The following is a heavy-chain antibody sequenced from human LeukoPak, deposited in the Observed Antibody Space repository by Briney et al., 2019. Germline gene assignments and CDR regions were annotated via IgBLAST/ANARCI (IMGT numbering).Heavy chain of an antibody. CDR2: ISSSSSYI. CDR1: GFTFSSYS. D-gene: IGHD6-13*01. J-gene: IGHJ4*02. Sequence: PGGSLRLSCAAPGFTFSSYSMNWVRQAPGKGLEWVSSISSSSSYIYYADSVKGRFTISRDNAKNSLYLQMNSLRAEDTAVYYCARGSSSWYWNWGQGTLVTVSS. V-gene: IGHV3-21*01. CDR3: ARGSSSWYWN.